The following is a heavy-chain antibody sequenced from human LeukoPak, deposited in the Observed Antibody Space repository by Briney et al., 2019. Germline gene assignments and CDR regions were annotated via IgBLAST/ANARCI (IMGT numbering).Heavy chain of an antibody. V-gene: IGHV3-21*01. CDR3: ASGALRVAATGYFDY. CDR2: ISSSSSYI. Sequence: PGGSLRLSCAASGFTFSSYSMNWVRQAPGKGLEWVSSISSSSSYIYYADSVKGRFTISRDNAKNSLYLQMNSLRAEDTAVYYCASGALRVAATGYFDYWGQGTLVTVSS. CDR1: GFTFSSYS. J-gene: IGHJ4*02. D-gene: IGHD6-19*01.